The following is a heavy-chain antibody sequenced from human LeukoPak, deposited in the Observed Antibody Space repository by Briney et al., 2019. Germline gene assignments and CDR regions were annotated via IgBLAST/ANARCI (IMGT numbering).Heavy chain of an antibody. V-gene: IGHV3-23*01. Sequence: GGSLRLSCAASGFTFSSYAMSWVRQAPGKGLEWVSAISSSGGSTYYADSVKGRFTISRDNSKNTLYLQMNSLRAEDTAVYYCARDDSSSWYRTLDYWGQGTLVTVSS. CDR2: ISSSGGST. J-gene: IGHJ4*02. D-gene: IGHD6-13*01. CDR1: GFTFSSYA. CDR3: ARDDSSSWYRTLDY.